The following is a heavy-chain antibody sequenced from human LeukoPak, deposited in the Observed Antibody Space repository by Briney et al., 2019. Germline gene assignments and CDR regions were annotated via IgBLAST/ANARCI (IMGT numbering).Heavy chain of an antibody. CDR1: GYTFTSYG. CDR2: ISAYNGNT. J-gene: IGHJ3*02. D-gene: IGHD3-22*01. Sequence: ASVKVSCKASGYTFTSYGISWVRQAPGQGLEWMGWISAYNGNTNYAQKLQGRVTMTTDTSTSTAYMELKSLRSDDTAVCYCARDLKYYYDSSGSAFDIWGQGTMVTVSS. CDR3: ARDLKYYYDSSGSAFDI. V-gene: IGHV1-18*01.